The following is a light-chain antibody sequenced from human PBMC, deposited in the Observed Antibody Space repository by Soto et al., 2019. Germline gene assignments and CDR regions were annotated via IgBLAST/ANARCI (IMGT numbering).Light chain of an antibody. CDR1: QSINSW. CDR3: QQYNGYSQT. Sequence: VGDRVTITCRASQSINSWLAWYQQKPGRAPKLLIYKASSLESGVPSRFSGSGSGTEFTLTISSLQPDDFATYYCQQYNGYSQTFGQGTKVDIK. J-gene: IGKJ1*01. CDR2: KAS. V-gene: IGKV1-5*03.